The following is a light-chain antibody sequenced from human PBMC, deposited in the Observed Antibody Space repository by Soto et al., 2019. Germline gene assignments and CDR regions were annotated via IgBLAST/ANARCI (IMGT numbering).Light chain of an antibody. Sequence: QSALTQPASVSGSPGQSITISCTGTDSDVGGYNYVSWYQQHPGKAPKLMIYEVSNRPSGVSNRFSGSKSGNTASLTISGLQTEDEADYFCTSYTSISFVVFGGGTKLTVL. J-gene: IGLJ2*01. CDR1: DSDVGGYNY. CDR2: EVS. V-gene: IGLV2-14*01. CDR3: TSYTSISFVV.